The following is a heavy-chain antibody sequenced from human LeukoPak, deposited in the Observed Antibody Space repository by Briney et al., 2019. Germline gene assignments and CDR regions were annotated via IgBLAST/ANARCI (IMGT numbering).Heavy chain of an antibody. CDR1: GYSFTSYW. Sequence: GESLKISCKGSGYSFTSYWIGWVRQMPGKGLEWKGIIYPGDSDTRYSPSFQGQVTISADKSISTAYLQWSSLKASDTAMYYCARLGVVVPAAIPTGFDPWGQGTLVTVSS. V-gene: IGHV5-51*01. D-gene: IGHD2-2*01. J-gene: IGHJ5*02. CDR2: IYPGDSDT. CDR3: ARLGVVVPAAIPTGFDP.